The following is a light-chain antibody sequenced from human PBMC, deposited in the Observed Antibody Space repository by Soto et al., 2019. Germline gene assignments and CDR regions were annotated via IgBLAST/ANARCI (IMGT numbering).Light chain of an antibody. V-gene: IGLV2-11*01. Sequence: QSALTQPRSVSGSPGQSVTISCTGASSDVGGYNYVSWYQQHPGKAPKLMIYDVSKRPSGVPDRFSGSKSGNTASLTISGLQTEYEADYYCCSYAGRYTYVFGTGTKVTVL. CDR1: SSDVGGYNY. CDR3: CSYAGRYTYV. CDR2: DVS. J-gene: IGLJ1*01.